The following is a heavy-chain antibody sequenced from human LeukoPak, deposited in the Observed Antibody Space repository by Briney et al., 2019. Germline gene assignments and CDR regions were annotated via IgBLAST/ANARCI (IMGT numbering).Heavy chain of an antibody. Sequence: PGGSLRLSCAASGFTFSSYAMSWVRQAPGKGLEWVSAISGSGGSTYYADSVKGRFTISRDNSKNTLYLQMSSLRAEDTAVYYCAKATTLIVVVPAAFDYWGQGTLVTVSS. J-gene: IGHJ4*02. CDR1: GFTFSSYA. D-gene: IGHD2-2*01. CDR2: ISGSGGST. V-gene: IGHV3-23*01. CDR3: AKATTLIVVVPAAFDY.